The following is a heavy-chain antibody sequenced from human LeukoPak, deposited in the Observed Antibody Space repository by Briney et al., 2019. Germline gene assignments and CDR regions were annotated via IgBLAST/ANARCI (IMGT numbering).Heavy chain of an antibody. J-gene: IGHJ3*02. CDR3: ARGMTTIGADAFDI. D-gene: IGHD5-24*01. CDR2: TRKKANSYTT. V-gene: IGHV3-72*01. CDR1: GFTFSDHY. Sequence: GGSLRLSCAASGFTFSDHYMDWVRQAPGKGLEWVGRTRKKANSYTTAYAASVKGTFTTSRDDSKHSLYLQMNSLKTEDSAVYYCARGMTTIGADAFDIWGEVTMVTVSS.